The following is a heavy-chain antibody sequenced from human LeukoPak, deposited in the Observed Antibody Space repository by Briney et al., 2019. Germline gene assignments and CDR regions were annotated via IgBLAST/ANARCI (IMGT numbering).Heavy chain of an antibody. Sequence: SETLSLTCTVSGGSVSSGSYYWTWLRQPPGKGLEWIGFIDYSGSTIYNPSLKSRVTITADTSKNQFSLRLHAMTAAYTAVYYCARGTLYGNYFFDFWGQGTLVTVSS. V-gene: IGHV4-61*01. CDR2: IDYSGST. D-gene: IGHD4-11*01. J-gene: IGHJ4*02. CDR3: ARGTLYGNYFFDF. CDR1: GGSVSSGSYY.